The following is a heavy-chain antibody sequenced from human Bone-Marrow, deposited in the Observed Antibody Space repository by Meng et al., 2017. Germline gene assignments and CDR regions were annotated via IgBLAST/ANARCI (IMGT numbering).Heavy chain of an antibody. Sequence: HRRLRESGAGRGKPSETRSPTCNSSGGSSSASSCYWGWIRQAPGKGLEWIGTLHDSGSTYYNPSLKSRVTISADTSNSQFSLKLSSVTAADTAVYYCAREWGTLATAADDYWGQETLVTVSS. V-gene: IGHV4-39*07. CDR3: AREWGTLATAADDY. D-gene: IGHD6-13*01. CDR2: LHDSGST. J-gene: IGHJ4*02. CDR1: GGSSSASSCY.